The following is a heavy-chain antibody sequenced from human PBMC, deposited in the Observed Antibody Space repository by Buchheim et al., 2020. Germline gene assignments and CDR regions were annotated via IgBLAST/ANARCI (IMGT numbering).Heavy chain of an antibody. V-gene: IGHV4-39*01. CDR3: AWFGYSSSWYDPRQAYYYYMDV. J-gene: IGHJ6*03. CDR2: IYYSGST. CDR1: GGSISSSSYY. D-gene: IGHD6-13*01. Sequence: QLQLQESGPGLVKPSETLSLTCTVSGGSISSSSYYWGWIRQPPGKGLEWIGSIYYSGSTYYNPSLKSRVTISVDTSKNQFSLKLSSVTAADTAVYYCAWFGYSSSWYDPRQAYYYYMDVWGKGTT.